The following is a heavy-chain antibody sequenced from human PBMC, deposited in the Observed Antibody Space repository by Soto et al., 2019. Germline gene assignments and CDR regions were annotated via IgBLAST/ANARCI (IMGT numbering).Heavy chain of an antibody. J-gene: IGHJ3*02. CDR1: GFTFSSYA. CDR2: ISGSGGST. D-gene: IGHD3-3*01. CDR3: AKDLNYDFWSGTHDAFDI. Sequence: GGSLRLSCAASGFTFSSYAMSWVRQAPGKGLEWVSAISGSGGSTYYADSVKGRFTISRDNSKNTLYLQMNSLRAEDTAVYYCAKDLNYDFWSGTHDAFDIWGQGTMVTVSS. V-gene: IGHV3-23*01.